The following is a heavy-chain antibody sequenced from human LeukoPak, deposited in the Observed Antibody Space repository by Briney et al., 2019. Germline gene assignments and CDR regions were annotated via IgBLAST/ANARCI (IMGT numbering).Heavy chain of an antibody. J-gene: IGHJ4*02. CDR3: ARQTQWEGFDY. Sequence: GESLKISCKGSGYSFSSNWIGWVRQMPGKGLEWMGIIYPSNSDTRYNPSFQGQVTISADRSISTTSLQWRSLKASDTATYYCARQTQWEGFDYWGQGTLVTVSS. CDR2: IYPSNSDT. CDR1: GYSFSSNW. V-gene: IGHV5-51*01. D-gene: IGHD1-26*01.